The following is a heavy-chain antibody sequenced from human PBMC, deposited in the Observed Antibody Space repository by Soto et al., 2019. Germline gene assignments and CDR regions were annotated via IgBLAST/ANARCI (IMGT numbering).Heavy chain of an antibody. CDR2: IGTAGDT. Sequence: GGSLRLSCAASGFTFSSYDMHWVRQATGKGLEWVSAIGTAGDTYYPGSVKGRFTIARENAKNSLYLQMNSLRAGDTAVYYCARSGYGDYGDWYFDPWGRGTLVTVSS. CDR3: ARSGYGDYGDWYFDP. CDR1: GFTFSSYD. D-gene: IGHD4-17*01. J-gene: IGHJ2*01. V-gene: IGHV3-13*01.